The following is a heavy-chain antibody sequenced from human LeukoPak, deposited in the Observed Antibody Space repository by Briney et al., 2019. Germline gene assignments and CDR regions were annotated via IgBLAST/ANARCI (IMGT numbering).Heavy chain of an antibody. J-gene: IGHJ4*02. CDR3: ARHNYDSSGLDY. V-gene: IGHV4-30-4*01. D-gene: IGHD3-22*01. Sequence: SETLSLTCTVSGGSISSGDYYWSWIRQPPGKGLEWIGYIYYSGSTYYNPSLKSRVTISVDTSKNQFSLKLSSVTAADTAVYYCARHNYDSSGLDYWGQGTLVTVSS. CDR2: IYYSGST. CDR1: GGSISSGDYY.